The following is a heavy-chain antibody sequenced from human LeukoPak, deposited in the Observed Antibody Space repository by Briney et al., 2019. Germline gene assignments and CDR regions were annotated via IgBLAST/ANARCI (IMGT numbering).Heavy chain of an antibody. CDR1: GGSISSGGYY. CDR3: ARDRWNTATRYYFDY. J-gene: IGHJ4*02. D-gene: IGHD5-18*01. V-gene: IGHV4-31*03. Sequence: SQTLSLACTVSGGSISSGGYYWSRIRQHPGKGLEWIGYIYYSGSTYYNPSLKSRVTISVDTSKNQFSLKLSSVTAADTAVYYCARDRWNTATRYYFDYWGQGTLVTVSS. CDR2: IYYSGST.